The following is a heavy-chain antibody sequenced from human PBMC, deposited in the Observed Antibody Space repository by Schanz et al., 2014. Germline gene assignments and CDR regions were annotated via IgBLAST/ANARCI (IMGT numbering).Heavy chain of an antibody. Sequence: EVQLVESGGGLVQPGGSLRLSCGGSGFTFSKYWMSWVRQAPGKGLEWVANIKQDGSEKYYVDAVKGRFTISRDNAKNSMYLHMKSLRGEDTAVYYCASGVHVSSLQKGLQFWGRGTLVIVSS. CDR3: ASGVHVSSLQKGLQF. D-gene: IGHD3-10*01. V-gene: IGHV3-7*02. CDR2: IKQDGSEK. J-gene: IGHJ1*01. CDR1: GFTFSKYW.